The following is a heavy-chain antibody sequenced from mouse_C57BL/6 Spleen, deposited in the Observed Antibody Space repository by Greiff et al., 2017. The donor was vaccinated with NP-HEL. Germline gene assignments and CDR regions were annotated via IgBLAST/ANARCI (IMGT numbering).Heavy chain of an antibody. CDR2: INPNNGGT. V-gene: IGHV1-22*01. CDR1: GYTFTDYN. CDR3: ARWSNHAPY. J-gene: IGHJ3*01. D-gene: IGHD2-5*01. Sequence: VQLKESGPELVKPGASVKMSCKASGYTFTDYNMHWVKQSHGKSLEWIGYINPNNGGTSYNQQFKGKATLTVNKSSSTAYMELRSLTSEDSAVYYCARWSNHAPYWGQGTLVTVSA.